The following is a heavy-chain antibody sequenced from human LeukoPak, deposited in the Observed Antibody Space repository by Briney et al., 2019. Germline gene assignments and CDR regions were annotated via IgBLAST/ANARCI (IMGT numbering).Heavy chain of an antibody. CDR2: IHYSGSP. V-gene: IGHV4-59*12. CDR3: ARGRRGSGSYRPPFDY. Sequence: PSENLSLTCTVSGGSNYWSWIRQAPGKALEWIAYIHYSGSPRYNPSLRSRVTISVDTSKNQFSLKLSSVTAADTAVYYCARGRRGSGSYRPPFDYWGQGTLVTVSS. J-gene: IGHJ4*02. D-gene: IGHD3-10*01. CDR1: GGSNY.